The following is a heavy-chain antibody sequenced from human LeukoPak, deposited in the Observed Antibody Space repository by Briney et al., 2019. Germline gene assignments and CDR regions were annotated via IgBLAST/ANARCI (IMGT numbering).Heavy chain of an antibody. CDR3: ARDGSVEPGHYYFDF. CDR1: GFTFSSYS. Sequence: GGSLRLSCAASGFTFSSYSMNWVRQAPGKGLEWVSYISSSSSTIYYADSVKGRFTISRDNAKNSLYLQMNSLRAEDTAVYYCARDGSVEPGHYYFDFWGQGTLVTVSS. CDR2: ISSSSSTI. V-gene: IGHV3-48*01. D-gene: IGHD2-2*03. J-gene: IGHJ4*02.